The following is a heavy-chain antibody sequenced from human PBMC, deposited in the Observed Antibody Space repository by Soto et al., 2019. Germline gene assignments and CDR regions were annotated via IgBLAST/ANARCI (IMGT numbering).Heavy chain of an antibody. D-gene: IGHD3-9*01. CDR1: GGSLSNYG. CDR3: ARGDATKIVVTTYYAMDV. V-gene: IGHV1-69*12. Sequence: QVQLVQSGAEVKKPGSSVKVSCKASGGSLSNYGISWVRQAPGQGLEWMGGIIPVFGTANYAKKFHGRVTITADESASIVYMDVTSLRSEDTAVYYCARGDATKIVVTTYYAMDVWGQGTTVTVSS. CDR2: IIPVFGTA. J-gene: IGHJ6*02.